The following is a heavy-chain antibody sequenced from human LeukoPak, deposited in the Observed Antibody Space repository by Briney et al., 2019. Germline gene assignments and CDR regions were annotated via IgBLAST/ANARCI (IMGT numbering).Heavy chain of an antibody. V-gene: IGHV3-21*01. CDR3: ARVNYYDSSGPIDY. J-gene: IGHJ4*02. CDR2: ISSSSSYI. D-gene: IGHD3-22*01. Sequence: PGGSLRLSCAASGFTFSSYSMNWVRQAPGKGLEWVSSISSSSSYIYYADSVKGRFTISRDNSKNTLYLQMNSLRAEDTAVYYCARVNYYDSSGPIDYWGQGTLVTVSS. CDR1: GFTFSSYS.